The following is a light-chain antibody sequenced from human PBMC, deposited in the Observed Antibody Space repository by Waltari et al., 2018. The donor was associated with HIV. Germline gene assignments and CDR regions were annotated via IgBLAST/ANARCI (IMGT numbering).Light chain of an antibody. J-gene: IGLJ2*01. Sequence: QSALTQPASVSGSPGQSSTISCTGTSTDVGGYNYVPWYQQHPGKAPKLMIYEVSNRPSGVSNRFSGSKSGNTASLTISGLQAEDEADYYCSSYTSSSTLVVFGGGTKLTVL. V-gene: IGLV2-14*01. CDR1: STDVGGYNY. CDR3: SSYTSSSTLVV. CDR2: EVS.